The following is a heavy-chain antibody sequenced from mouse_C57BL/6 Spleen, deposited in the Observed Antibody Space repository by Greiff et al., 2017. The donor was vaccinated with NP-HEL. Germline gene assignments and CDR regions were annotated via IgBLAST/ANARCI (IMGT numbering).Heavy chain of an antibody. CDR1: GYTFTSYW. D-gene: IGHD1-1*01. Sequence: VQLQQSGAELAKPGASGKLSCKASGYTFTSYWMHWVKQRPGQGLEWIGYINPSSGYTKYNQKFKDKATLTADKSTSTDYMQLSSLTYEDSAVYYCARYYYGIRASGFAYWGQGSLVTVSA. J-gene: IGHJ3*01. V-gene: IGHV1-7*01. CDR3: ARYYYGIRASGFAY. CDR2: INPSSGYT.